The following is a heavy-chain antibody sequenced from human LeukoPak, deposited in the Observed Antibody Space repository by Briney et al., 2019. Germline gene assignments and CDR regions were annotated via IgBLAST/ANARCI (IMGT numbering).Heavy chain of an antibody. CDR3: ARARFGYNRGPFDY. J-gene: IGHJ4*02. CDR1: GFIFSNYA. V-gene: IGHV3-30-3*01. Sequence: GRSLRLSCAASGFIFSNYAIHWVRQAPGKGLEWVAFIPYDGSNKHYADSVKGRFTISRDNSKNTLYLQMNSLRPEDTAVYYCARARFGYNRGPFDYWGQGILVTVSS. CDR2: IPYDGSNK. D-gene: IGHD5-24*01.